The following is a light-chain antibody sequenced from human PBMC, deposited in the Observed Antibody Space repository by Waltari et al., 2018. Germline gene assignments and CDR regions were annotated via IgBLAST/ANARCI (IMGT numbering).Light chain of an antibody. Sequence: EIVMTQSPLSLPVTPGEPAPISCRSSQSLLYSNGYNYLDWYLQKPGQSPQLLIYLGSSRASGVPDRFSGSGSGTDFTLKISRVEAEDVGVYFCMQSLQALRTYGQGTRLEIK. CDR2: LGS. CDR1: QSLLYSNGYNY. V-gene: IGKV2-28*01. CDR3: MQSLQALRT. J-gene: IGKJ2*01.